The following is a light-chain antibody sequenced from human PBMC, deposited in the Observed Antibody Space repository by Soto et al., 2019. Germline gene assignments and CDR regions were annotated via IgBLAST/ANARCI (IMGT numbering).Light chain of an antibody. CDR1: QSVSRRF. Sequence: EILLTQYPGTLSLSPGERATLSCGGSQSVSRRFLAWYQKKPGQAPRLLIYGASSRATGIPERLSGSGSGTDFTLTISRLEPEDFAVYYCHQYGSSPATFGQGTKVDIK. CDR2: GAS. J-gene: IGKJ1*01. V-gene: IGKV3-20*01. CDR3: HQYGSSPAT.